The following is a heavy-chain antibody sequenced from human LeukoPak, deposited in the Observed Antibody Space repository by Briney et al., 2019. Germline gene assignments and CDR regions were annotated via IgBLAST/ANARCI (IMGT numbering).Heavy chain of an antibody. J-gene: IGHJ5*02. Sequence: SETLSLTCAVYGGSFSGYYWSWIRQSPGKGLEWIGEINHSGSTNYNPSLKSRVTISVDTSKNQFSLKLSSVTAADTAVYYCASRVDTAMGYNWFDPWGQGTLVTVSS. CDR1: GGSFSGYY. CDR2: INHSGST. D-gene: IGHD5-18*01. V-gene: IGHV4-34*01. CDR3: ASRVDTAMGYNWFDP.